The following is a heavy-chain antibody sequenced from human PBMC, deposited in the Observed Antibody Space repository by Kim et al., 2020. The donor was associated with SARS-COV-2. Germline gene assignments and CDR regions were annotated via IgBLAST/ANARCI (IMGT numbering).Heavy chain of an antibody. CDR1: GFTVNTNY. J-gene: IGHJ5*02. V-gene: IGHV3-53*01. Sequence: GGSLRLSCAASGFTVNTNYMSWVRQAPGKGLEWVSDIYSGGTIYYADSVRGRFVISRDISKNTVYLQMNSLGVDDTAVYYCVRPQRDYVILTADYHRYYFDNGGQGTLVTVSS. D-gene: IGHD3-9*01. CDR3: VRPQRDYVILTADYHRYYFDN. CDR2: IYSGGTI.